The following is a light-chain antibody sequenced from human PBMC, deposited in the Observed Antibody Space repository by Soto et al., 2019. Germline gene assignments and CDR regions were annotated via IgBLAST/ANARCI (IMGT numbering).Light chain of an antibody. Sequence: DIQMTQSPSSLSASVVDRVTITWQTSQNINNYLNWYQQKAGRATKLLIYDASNLEAGVPSRFRGSGSGTDFTFTISRLQPEDIATYYCQQYENLPTFGQGTRLEIK. CDR3: QQYENLPT. J-gene: IGKJ5*01. CDR2: DAS. CDR1: QNINNY. V-gene: IGKV1-33*01.